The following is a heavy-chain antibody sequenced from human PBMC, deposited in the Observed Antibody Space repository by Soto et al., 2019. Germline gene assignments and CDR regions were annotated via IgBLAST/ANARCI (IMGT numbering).Heavy chain of an antibody. D-gene: IGHD5-12*01. J-gene: IGHJ4*02. V-gene: IGHV1-69*12. CDR2: IIPMFGTA. CDR1: GGTFSTYA. Sequence: QVQLVQSGAEVKKPESSVKVSCKAPGGTFSTYAISWVRQAPGQGLEWMGGIIPMFGTANYAQRLQDRVTITADESTNTVYMELSRVRAVDTAVYFCASGIQLWLRRINNGYSGWGQGNLVTVSS. CDR3: ASGIQLWLRRINNGYSG.